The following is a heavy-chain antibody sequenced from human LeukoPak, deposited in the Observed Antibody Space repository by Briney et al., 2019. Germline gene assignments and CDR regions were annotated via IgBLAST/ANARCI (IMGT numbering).Heavy chain of an antibody. V-gene: IGHV1-2*02. CDR2: INPNSGGT. CDR1: GYTFTTYY. CDR3: ARAGGRSWFDP. Sequence: GASVKVSCKASGYTFTTYYMHWVRQAPGQGLEWMGSINPNSGGTNYAQKFQGRVTMTTDTSMSTAYMELSRLTSDDTAVYYCARAGGRSWFDPWGQGTLVTVSS. J-gene: IGHJ5*02.